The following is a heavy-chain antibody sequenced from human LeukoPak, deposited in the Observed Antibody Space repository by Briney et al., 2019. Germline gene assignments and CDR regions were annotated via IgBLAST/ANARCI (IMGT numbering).Heavy chain of an antibody. CDR2: INPSGGST. CDR3: ARGRLLWFGELLGNWFDP. CDR1: GYTFTSYY. Sequence: ASVKVSCKASGYTFTSYYMHWVRQAPGQGLEWMGIINPSGGSTSYAQKFQGRVTMTGDTSTSTVYMELSSLRSEDTAVYYCARGRLLWFGELLGNWFDPWGQGTLVTVSS. V-gene: IGHV1-46*01. D-gene: IGHD3-10*01. J-gene: IGHJ5*02.